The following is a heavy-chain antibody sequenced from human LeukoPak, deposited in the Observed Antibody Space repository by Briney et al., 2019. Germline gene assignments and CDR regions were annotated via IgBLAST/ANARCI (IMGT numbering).Heavy chain of an antibody. CDR2: IYPADSDT. D-gene: IGHD3-22*01. Sequence: GESLKISCEGSGYSFPNYWIGWVRQMPGEGLEWMAIIYPADSDTRYSPSFQGQVTISADKSISTAYLQWSSLKASDTAIYYCARWSSDSRGYYYFLEFWGQGTLVTVSS. CDR1: GYSFPNYW. V-gene: IGHV5-51*01. J-gene: IGHJ4*02. CDR3: ARWSSDSRGYYYFLEF.